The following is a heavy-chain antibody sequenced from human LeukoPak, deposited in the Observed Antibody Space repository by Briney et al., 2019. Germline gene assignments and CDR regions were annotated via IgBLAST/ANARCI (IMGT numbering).Heavy chain of an antibody. CDR2: IDWDDDK. D-gene: IGHD3-22*01. CDR3: ARIRHYYDSSCYYPHIDY. CDR1: GFSLSTSGMC. Sequence: CGPALVKPTQTLTLTCTFSGFSLSTSGMCVSWIRQPPGKALEWLARIDWDDDKYYSTSLKTRLTISKDTSKNQVVLTMTNMDPVDTATYYCARIRHYYDSSCYYPHIDYWGQGTRVTVSS. J-gene: IGHJ4*02. V-gene: IGHV2-70*11.